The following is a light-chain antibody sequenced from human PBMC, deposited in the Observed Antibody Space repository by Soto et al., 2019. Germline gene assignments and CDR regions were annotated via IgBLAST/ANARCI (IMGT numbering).Light chain of an antibody. V-gene: IGKV1-39*01. J-gene: IGKJ3*01. CDR3: QQYNIWPLFT. CDR1: ETITRY. Sequence: DIQMTQSPSSLSASVGETVIITCRASETITRYLNWYQSKPGKAPRLLISAASSLQSGVPSRFSGSYSRTDFTLTISSLQSEDFAVYYCQQYNIWPLFTFGPGTKVDIK. CDR2: AAS.